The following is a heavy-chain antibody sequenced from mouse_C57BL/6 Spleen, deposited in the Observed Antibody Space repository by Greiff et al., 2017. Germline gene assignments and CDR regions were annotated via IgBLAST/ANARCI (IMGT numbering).Heavy chain of an antibody. CDR2: IYPGSGSI. J-gene: IGHJ1*03. Sequence: VQGVESGAELVKPGASVKLSCKASGYTFTEYTIHWVKQRSGQGLEWIGWIYPGSGSIKYNEKFKDKATLTADKSSSTVYMELSRLTSEDSAVYFCARHEEDFYGSSWYFDVWGTGTTVTVSS. D-gene: IGHD1-1*01. V-gene: IGHV1-62-2*01. CDR3: ARHEEDFYGSSWYFDV. CDR1: GYTFTEYT.